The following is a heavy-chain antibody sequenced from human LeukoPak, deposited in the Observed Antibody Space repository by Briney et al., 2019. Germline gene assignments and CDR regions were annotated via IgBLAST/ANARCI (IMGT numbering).Heavy chain of an antibody. J-gene: IGHJ4*02. V-gene: IGHV4-39*01. Sequence: ASETLSLTCTASGGSISSSSYYWGWIRQPPGKGLEWIGSIYYSGSTYYNPSLKSRVTISVDTSKNQFSLKLSSVTAADTAVYYCARPSRDYDRHFDYWGQGTLVTVSS. CDR1: GGSISSSSYY. CDR3: ARPSRDYDRHFDY. D-gene: IGHD3-22*01. CDR2: IYYSGST.